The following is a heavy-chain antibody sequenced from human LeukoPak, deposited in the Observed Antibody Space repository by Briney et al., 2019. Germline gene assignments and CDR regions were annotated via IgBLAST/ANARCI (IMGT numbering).Heavy chain of an antibody. J-gene: IGHJ3*02. D-gene: IGHD5-18*01. CDR2: IKQDGSEK. CDR3: ARDGWIQLWLRGDGAFDI. CDR1: GFTFSSYW. Sequence: GGSLRLSCAASGFTFSSYWMSWVRQAPGKGLEWVANIKQDGSEKYYVDSAKGRFTISGDNAKNSLYLQMNSLRAEDTAVYYCARDGWIQLWLRGDGAFDIWGQGTMVTVSS. V-gene: IGHV3-7*01.